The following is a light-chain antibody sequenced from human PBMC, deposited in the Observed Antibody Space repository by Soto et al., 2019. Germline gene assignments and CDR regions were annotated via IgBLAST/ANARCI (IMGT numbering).Light chain of an antibody. V-gene: IGKV2-28*01. CDR2: LGS. CDR3: MQALQTPAT. J-gene: IGKJ2*01. Sequence: DIVMTQSPLSLPVTPGEPASISCRSSQSLLQSNGYNYLDWYLQKPGQSPQLLIYLGSNRASGVPDRFSGSGSGTDFTLKISRVEAEDVGVYYCMQALQTPATFGQGTKLEIK. CDR1: QSLLQSNGYNY.